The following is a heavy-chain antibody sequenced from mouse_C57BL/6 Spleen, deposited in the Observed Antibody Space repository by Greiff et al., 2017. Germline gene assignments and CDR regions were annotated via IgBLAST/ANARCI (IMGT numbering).Heavy chain of an antibody. V-gene: IGHV7-1*01. Sequence: EVKLMESGGGLVQSGRSLRLSCATSGFTFSDFYMEWVRQAPGKGLEWIAASRNKANDYTTEYSASVKGRFIVSRDTSQSILYLQMNALRAEDTAIYYCARDAWEEPFAYWGQGTLVTVSA. D-gene: IGHD4-1*01. CDR3: ARDAWEEPFAY. CDR1: GFTFSDFY. J-gene: IGHJ3*01. CDR2: SRNKANDYTT.